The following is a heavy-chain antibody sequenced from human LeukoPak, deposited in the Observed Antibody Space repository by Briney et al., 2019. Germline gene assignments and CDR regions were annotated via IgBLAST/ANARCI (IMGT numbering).Heavy chain of an antibody. V-gene: IGHV1-8*03. CDR2: MNPNSGNT. CDR3: ARGLYCSSTSCLQNNWFDP. CDR1: GYTFTSYD. Sequence: ASVKVSCXASGYTFTSYDINWVRQASGQGLEWMGWMNPNSGNTGYAQKFQGRVTITRNTSISTAYMELSSLRSEDTAVYYCARGLYCSSTSCLQNNWFDPWGQGTLVTVSS. D-gene: IGHD2-2*01. J-gene: IGHJ5*02.